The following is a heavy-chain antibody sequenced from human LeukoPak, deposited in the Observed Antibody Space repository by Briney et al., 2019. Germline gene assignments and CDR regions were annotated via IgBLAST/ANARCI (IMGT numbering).Heavy chain of an antibody. CDR2: ISSSSSYI. CDR1: GFTFSSYS. CDR3: ARPFNSYYYDSSGYYPYFDY. Sequence: GGSLRLSCAASGFTFSSYSMNWVRQAPGKVLEWVSSISSSSSYIYYADSVKDRFTISRDNAKNSLYLQMNSLRAEDTAVYYCARPFNSYYYDSSGYYPYFDYWGQGTLVTVSS. J-gene: IGHJ4*02. V-gene: IGHV3-21*01. D-gene: IGHD3-22*01.